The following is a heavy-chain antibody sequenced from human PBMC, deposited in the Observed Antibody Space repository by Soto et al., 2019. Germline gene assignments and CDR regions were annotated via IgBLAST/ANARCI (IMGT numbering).Heavy chain of an antibody. J-gene: IGHJ4*02. CDR3: ASGYDSSGYYDY. CDR2: ISPGDSDS. D-gene: IGHD3-22*01. V-gene: IGHV5-51*01. Sequence: PGESLKISCKGSGYSFTSYWNGWVRQKPGQGLGRMGIISPGDSDSRYSPSFQGQVTISADKSISTAYLQWSSLKASDTVMYYCASGYDSSGYYDYWGQGTMVTVSS. CDR1: GYSFTSYW.